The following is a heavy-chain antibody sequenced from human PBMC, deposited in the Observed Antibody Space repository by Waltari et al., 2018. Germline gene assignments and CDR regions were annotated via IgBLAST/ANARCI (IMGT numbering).Heavy chain of an antibody. CDR2: IKTDGSGT. CDR3: ANHRPGGLGMEV. J-gene: IGHJ6*02. Sequence: EGQLVESGGDSVQPGGCLRRARAAPGFTFRIFFMHWVRQAPGKGLEWVSRIKTDGSGTTYADSVQGRFTISRDNAKNTLYLQMNSLRAEDSAIYYCANHRPGGLGMEVWGPGTTVTVSS. CDR1: GFTFRIFF. D-gene: IGHD2-15*01. V-gene: IGHV3-74*03.